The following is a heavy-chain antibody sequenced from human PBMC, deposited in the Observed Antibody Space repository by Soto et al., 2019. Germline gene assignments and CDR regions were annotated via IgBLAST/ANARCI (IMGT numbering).Heavy chain of an antibody. Sequence: GGSLRLSCAASGFTFDDYAMHWVRQAPGKGLEWVSGISWNSGSIGYADSVKGRFTISRDNAKNSLYLQMNSLRAEDTALYYCAKDNRGNTIFYGMDVWGQGTTVTVSS. V-gene: IGHV3-9*01. D-gene: IGHD3-9*01. CDR3: AKDNRGNTIFYGMDV. J-gene: IGHJ6*02. CDR2: ISWNSGSI. CDR1: GFTFDDYA.